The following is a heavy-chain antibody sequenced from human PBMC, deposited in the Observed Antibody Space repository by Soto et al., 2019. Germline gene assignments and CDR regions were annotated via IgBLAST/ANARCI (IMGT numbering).Heavy chain of an antibody. V-gene: IGHV1-18*04. Sequence: ASVKVSCKASGYTFSSYAVTWVRQAPGQGPEWMGWITTYNGHTKSALKFQGRLTMTTDTTTSAAYMELRSLKSVDTAVYYCARVDVVATWGAPLDYWGQGTLVTVSS. D-gene: IGHD2-15*01. CDR2: ITTYNGHT. J-gene: IGHJ4*02. CDR3: ARVDVVATWGAPLDY. CDR1: GYTFSSYA.